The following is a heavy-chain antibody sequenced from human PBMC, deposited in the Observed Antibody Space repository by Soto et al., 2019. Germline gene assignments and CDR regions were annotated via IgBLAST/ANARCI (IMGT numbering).Heavy chain of an antibody. D-gene: IGHD4-4*01. J-gene: IGHJ4*02. V-gene: IGHV3-23*01. CDR3: ATGHYSNPL. CDR1: GFTFSSYA. Sequence: PGGSLRLSCAASGFTFSSYAMSWVRQAPGKGLEWVSAIKGNGSNRYYADSVKGRFTISRDNAKNSLYLQMNSLRAEDTAVYFCATGHYSNPLGGQGTQVTVSS. CDR2: IKGNGSNR.